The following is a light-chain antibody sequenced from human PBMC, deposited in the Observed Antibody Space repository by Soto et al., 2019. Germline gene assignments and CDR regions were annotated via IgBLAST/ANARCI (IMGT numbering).Light chain of an antibody. CDR3: QAWDGGTVV. Sequence: YALTQPPSMSVSPGQTATIACSGDKLGDKYVCWYQQKSGESPILVIYQDTKRPSGIPERFSGSNSGSTATLTISGTQSIDEADYYCQAWDGGTVVFGGGTKLTVL. J-gene: IGLJ2*01. CDR1: KLGDKY. V-gene: IGLV3-1*01. CDR2: QDT.